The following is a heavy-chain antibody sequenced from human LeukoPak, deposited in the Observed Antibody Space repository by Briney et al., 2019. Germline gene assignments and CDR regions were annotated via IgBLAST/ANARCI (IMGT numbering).Heavy chain of an antibody. V-gene: IGHV3-23*01. D-gene: IGHD3-3*01. CDR2: IRVSDGAK. CDR3: APDLEWLLEGY. Sequence: GGSLRLSCAASGFTFPTYAMKWVRQAPGKGLEWVSSIRVSDGAKFYADSVKGRFTISRDNSKNTLYLQMNSLRAEDTAVYYCAPDLEWLLEGYWGQGTLVTVSS. J-gene: IGHJ4*02. CDR1: GFTFPTYA.